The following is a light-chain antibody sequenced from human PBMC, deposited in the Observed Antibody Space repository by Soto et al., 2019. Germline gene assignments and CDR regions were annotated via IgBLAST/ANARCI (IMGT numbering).Light chain of an antibody. CDR2: AAS. CDR1: QDIGND. Sequence: ATQMTQPPSSLSASVGDRVTITCRASQDIGNDLGWYQQKPGKAPNLLIYAASSLQSGVPSRFSGSGSGTDFTLTISSLQPEDCATYYCLQDYNYPPTFGPGTRVEIK. J-gene: IGKJ1*01. V-gene: IGKV1-6*01. CDR3: LQDYNYPPT.